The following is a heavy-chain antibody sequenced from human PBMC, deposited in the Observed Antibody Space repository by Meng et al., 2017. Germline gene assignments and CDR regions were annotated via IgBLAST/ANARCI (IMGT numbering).Heavy chain of an antibody. CDR2: INHSGST. V-gene: IGHV4-34*01. Sequence: QGQLTQWGAGLLKPAETLSLTCAFYGGSFSGYYWSWIRQPPGKGLEWIGEINHSGSTNYNPSLKSRVTISVDTSKNQFSLKLSSVTAADTAVYYCARGPLVHQYFDYWGQGTLVTVSS. CDR3: ARGPLVHQYFDY. CDR1: GGSFSGYY. J-gene: IGHJ4*02. D-gene: IGHD6-13*01.